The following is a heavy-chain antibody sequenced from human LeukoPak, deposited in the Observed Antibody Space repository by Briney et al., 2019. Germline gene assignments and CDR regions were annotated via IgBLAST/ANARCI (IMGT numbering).Heavy chain of an antibody. CDR1: GFTFSSYS. D-gene: IGHD6-6*01. V-gene: IGHV3-21*01. CDR2: ISSSSSYI. J-gene: IGHJ4*02. CDR3: ARDSGVSSSFDY. Sequence: GGSLRLSCAASGFTFSSYSMNWVRQAPGKGLEWVSSISSSSSYIYYADSVKGRFTISGDNAKNSPYLQMNSLRAEDTAVYYCARDSGVSSSFDYWGQGTLVTVSS.